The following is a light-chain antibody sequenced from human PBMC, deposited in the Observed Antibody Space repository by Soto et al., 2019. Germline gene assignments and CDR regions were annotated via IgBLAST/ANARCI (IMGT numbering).Light chain of an antibody. Sequence: QSVLTQPPSASGTPGQRVTISCSGSSSNIGSNTVNWYQQLPGTAPKLLIYSNNQRPSGVPDRFSGSKSGTSASLAISGLQSEDEADYYWAAWDDRLNGLVFGTGTKVXVL. CDR1: SSNIGSNT. CDR3: AAWDDRLNGLV. CDR2: SNN. V-gene: IGLV1-44*01. J-gene: IGLJ1*01.